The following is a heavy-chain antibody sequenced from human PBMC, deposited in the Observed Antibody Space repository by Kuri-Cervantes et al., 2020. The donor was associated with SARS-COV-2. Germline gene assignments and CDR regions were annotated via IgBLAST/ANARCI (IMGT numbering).Heavy chain of an antibody. CDR3: AREAREQWGEYYDFWSGYYPSVRYYYYYGMDV. CDR1: GGTFSSYA. D-gene: IGHD3-3*01. Sequence: SVKVSCKASGGTFSSYAISWVRQAPGQGLEWMGGIIPIFGTANYAQKFQGRVTITADKSTSTAYMELSSLRSEDTAVYYCAREAREQWGEYYDFWSGYYPSVRYYYYYGMDVWGQGTTVTVSS. J-gene: IGHJ6*02. CDR2: IIPIFGTA. V-gene: IGHV1-69*06.